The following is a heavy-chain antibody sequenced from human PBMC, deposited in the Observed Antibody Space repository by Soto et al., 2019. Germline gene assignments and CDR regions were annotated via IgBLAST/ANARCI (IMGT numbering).Heavy chain of an antibody. CDR3: ARSQGSSTSLEIYYYYYYGMDV. V-gene: IGHV1-69*01. CDR2: IIPISGTA. D-gene: IGHD2-2*01. Sequence: QVQLVQSGAEVKKPGSSVKVSCKASGGTFSSYAISWVRQAPGQGLEWMGGIIPISGTANYAQKFQGRVTITADESTSTAYMELSSLISGDTAVYYCARSQGSSTSLEIYYYYYYGMDVWGQGTTVTVSS. J-gene: IGHJ6*02. CDR1: GGTFSSYA.